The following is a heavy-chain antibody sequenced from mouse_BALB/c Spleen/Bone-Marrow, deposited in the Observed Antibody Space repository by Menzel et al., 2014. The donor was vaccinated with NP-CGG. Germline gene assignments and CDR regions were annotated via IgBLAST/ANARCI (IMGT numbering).Heavy chain of an antibody. CDR1: GFGFSRYW. Sequence: EVKLAESGGGLVQPGGSLKLSFAASGFGFSRYWMSWVRQAPGKGLEWIGEINPESRTINYSPSLKDKFIISRDNAKNTLYLRLNKVRSRDTALYYCARLDYYGYLNYLGQATTLTDPS. D-gene: IGHD1-1*01. V-gene: IGHV4-1*02. J-gene: IGHJ2*01. CDR3: ARLDYYGYLNY. CDR2: INPESRTI.